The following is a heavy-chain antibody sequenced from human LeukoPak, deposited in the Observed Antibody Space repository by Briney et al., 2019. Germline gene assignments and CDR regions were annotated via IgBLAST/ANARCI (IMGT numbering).Heavy chain of an antibody. CDR3: ARCGAPSRDRAWYDQ. J-gene: IGHJ5*02. CDR1: GYAFRAYW. Sequence: GEPLKISCKGPGYAFRAYWIAWLRQMPGKGLEWTGLVYPDHSYTNYSPSCQGQFTISVDKSISTSYLQWNSLKASDTGIYYCARCGAPSRDRAWYDQWGQGTLVSVSS. D-gene: IGHD1-26*01. CDR2: VYPDHSYT. V-gene: IGHV5-51*01.